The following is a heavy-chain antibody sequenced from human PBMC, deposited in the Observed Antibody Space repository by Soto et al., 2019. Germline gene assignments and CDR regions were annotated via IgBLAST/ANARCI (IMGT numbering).Heavy chain of an antibody. CDR3: ARRDTGGMDV. V-gene: IGHV1-69*13. CDR1: GGTFSSYA. Sequence: VKVSCTASGGTFSSYAISWVRQAPGQGLEWMGGIIPIFGTANYAQKFQGRVTITADESTSTAYMELSSLRSEDTAVYYCARRDTGGMDVWGQGTTVTVSS. CDR2: IIPIFGTA. D-gene: IGHD5-18*01. J-gene: IGHJ6*02.